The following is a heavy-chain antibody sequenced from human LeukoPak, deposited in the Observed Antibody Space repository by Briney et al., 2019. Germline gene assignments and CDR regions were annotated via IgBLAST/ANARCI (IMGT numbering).Heavy chain of an antibody. V-gene: IGHV3-7*01. D-gene: IGHD6-13*01. CDR2: IKQDGREI. CDR3: TRDEAAAAS. CDR1: GFTFSNYW. J-gene: IGHJ4*02. Sequence: GGSLRLSCAGSGFTFSNYWMSWVRQAPGKGPEWVANIKQDGREIHYLDSVKGRFTISRDNAKSSLYLQMNSLKVEDTAVYYCTRDEAAAASWGQGTLVTVSS.